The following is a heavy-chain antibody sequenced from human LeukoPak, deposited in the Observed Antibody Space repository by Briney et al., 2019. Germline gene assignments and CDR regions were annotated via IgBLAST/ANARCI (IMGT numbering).Heavy chain of an antibody. D-gene: IGHD6-19*01. CDR3: AREKAVAGRRAYYFDY. J-gene: IGHJ4*02. CDR1: GFPFSSFP. CDR2: ISDDGSNK. V-gene: IGHV3-30-3*01. Sequence: GGSLRLSCAASGFPFSSFPLHWVRQAPGKGLEWVAFISDDGSNKYYADSVKGRFTISRDNSKNSLYLQMNSLRAEDTAVYYCAREKAVAGRRAYYFDYWGQGTLVTVSS.